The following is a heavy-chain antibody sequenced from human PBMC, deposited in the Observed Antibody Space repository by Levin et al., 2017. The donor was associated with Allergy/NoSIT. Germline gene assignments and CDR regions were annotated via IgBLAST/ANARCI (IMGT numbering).Heavy chain of an antibody. J-gene: IGHJ1*01. CDR2: INSDGSTT. D-gene: IGHD6-19*01. CDR3: ARDDSSGRDSEYFQH. CDR1: GFTFSSFW. Sequence: PGGSLRLSCAASGFTFSSFWMHWVRQVPGKGLVWVSRINSDGSTTTYADSVKGRFTISRDNARNTLYLQMNSLRAEDTAVYYCARDDSSGRDSEYFQHWGQGTLVTVSS. V-gene: IGHV3-74*01.